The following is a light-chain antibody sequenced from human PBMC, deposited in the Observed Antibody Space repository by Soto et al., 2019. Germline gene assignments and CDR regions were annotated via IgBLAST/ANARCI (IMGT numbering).Light chain of an antibody. V-gene: IGLV2-14*01. CDR1: GSDVGGYNY. Sequence: QSVLTQPASVSGSPRQSITISCTGTGSDVGGYNYVSWYQQHPGKAPKLMIYGVTNRPSGVSNRFSGSKSGNTASLTISGLQAEDEADYCCSSYTSSSTLVFGTGTKVTVL. J-gene: IGLJ1*01. CDR3: SSYTSSSTLV. CDR2: GVT.